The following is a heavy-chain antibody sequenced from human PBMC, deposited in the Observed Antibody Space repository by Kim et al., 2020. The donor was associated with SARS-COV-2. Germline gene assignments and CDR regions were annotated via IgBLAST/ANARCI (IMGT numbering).Heavy chain of an antibody. V-gene: IGHV4-59*01. D-gene: IGHD6-13*01. CDR2: IYYSGST. CDR3: SRDSQQQLAWIRAFDI. CDR1: GGSISSYY. J-gene: IGHJ3*02. Sequence: SETLSLTCTVSGGSISSYYWSWIRQPPGKGLEWIGYIYYSGSTNYNPSLRSRVTISVDTSKNQFSLKLSSVTAADTAVYYCSRDSQQQLAWIRAFDIWGQGTMVTVSS.